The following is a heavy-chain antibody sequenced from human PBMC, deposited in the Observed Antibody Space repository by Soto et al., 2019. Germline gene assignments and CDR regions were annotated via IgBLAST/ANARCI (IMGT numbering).Heavy chain of an antibody. D-gene: IGHD3-16*01. V-gene: IGHV1-24*01. J-gene: IGHJ3*02. CDR1: GYTLTELS. Sequence: ASVKVSCKVSGYTLTELSMHWVRQAPGKGLEWMGGFDPGDGETIYAQKFQGRVNMNEDTSTDTAYMELSSLRSEDTAVYYCATHRLGAAFDIWGQGTMVTVSS. CDR2: FDPGDGET. CDR3: ATHRLGAAFDI.